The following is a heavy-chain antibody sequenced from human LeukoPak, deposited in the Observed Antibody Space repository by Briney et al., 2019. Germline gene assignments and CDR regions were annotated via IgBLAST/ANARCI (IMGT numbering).Heavy chain of an antibody. CDR2: FYTIGSP. J-gene: IGHJ5*02. Sequence: PSETLSLTCTVSGGSISSGSYYWGWIRQPAGKGLEWIGRFYTIGSPMYNPSLKSRVTMSVDTSKNQFSLKLSSVTAADTAVYYCARDSCTNGVCSNNWFDPWGQGTLVTVSS. V-gene: IGHV4-61*02. D-gene: IGHD2-8*01. CDR3: ARDSCTNGVCSNNWFDP. CDR1: GGSISSGSYY.